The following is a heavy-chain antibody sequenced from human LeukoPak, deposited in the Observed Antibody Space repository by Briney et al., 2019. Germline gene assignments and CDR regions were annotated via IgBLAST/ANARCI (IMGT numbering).Heavy chain of an antibody. CDR3: ATLSSAFSGFEY. Sequence: SETLSLTCTVSGGSISSYYWSWIRQPPGKGLEWIGEINHSGSTNYNPSLKSRVTISVDTSKNQFSLKLSSVTAADTAVYYCATLSSAFSGFEYWGQGTLVTVSS. V-gene: IGHV4-34*01. CDR1: GGSISSYY. D-gene: IGHD6-25*01. J-gene: IGHJ4*02. CDR2: INHSGST.